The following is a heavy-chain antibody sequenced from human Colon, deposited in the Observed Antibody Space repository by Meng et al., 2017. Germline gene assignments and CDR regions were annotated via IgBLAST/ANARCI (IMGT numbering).Heavy chain of an antibody. CDR1: GYTFSGYI. J-gene: IGHJ4*01. Sequence: ASVKVSCKASGYTFSGYIVHWVRQAPGQGLEWMGWINPNSGVTNYAQRFQGRVTMTRDTSISTAYMDLSRLGSDDTAVYCCARSGGDYTRLEYWGQGTRVTVSS. CDR3: ARSGGDYTRLEY. D-gene: IGHD4-17*01. V-gene: IGHV1-2*02. CDR2: INPNSGVT.